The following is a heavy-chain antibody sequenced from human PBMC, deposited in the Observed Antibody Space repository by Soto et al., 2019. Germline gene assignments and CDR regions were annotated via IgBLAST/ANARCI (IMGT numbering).Heavy chain of an antibody. CDR2: MNPKSGNT. CDR3: ARGPLTSSDY. Sequence: QVPLVQSGAEVKKPGASVKVSCKASGYTFTSYDINWVRQATGQGLEWMGWMNPKSGNTGYAQKLQGRVTMTRNTSISTADMELSSMRSEDRAVYYCARGPLTSSDYWGQGTLVTVSS. CDR1: GYTFTSYD. D-gene: IGHD3-10*01. V-gene: IGHV1-8*01. J-gene: IGHJ4*02.